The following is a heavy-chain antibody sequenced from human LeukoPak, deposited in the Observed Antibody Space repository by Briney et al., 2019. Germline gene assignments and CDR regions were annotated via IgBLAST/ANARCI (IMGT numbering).Heavy chain of an antibody. Sequence: GGSLRLSCAASGFTLSNYVMHWVRQAPGKGLEWVAFIRSDGSNNYYADSVKGRFTISRDNAKNSLYLQMNSLRAEDTAVYYCARDRDFDYWGQGTLVTVSS. J-gene: IGHJ4*02. V-gene: IGHV3-30*02. CDR1: GFTLSNYV. D-gene: IGHD3-10*01. CDR2: IRSDGSNN. CDR3: ARDRDFDY.